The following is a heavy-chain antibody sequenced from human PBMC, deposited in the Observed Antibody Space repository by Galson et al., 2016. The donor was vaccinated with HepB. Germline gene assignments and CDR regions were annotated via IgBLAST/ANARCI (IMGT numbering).Heavy chain of an antibody. D-gene: IGHD3-16*02. Sequence: SLRLSCAASGFTFNTYNMNWVRQTPGKGLELVSSITSSSSYIYYTDSVKGRFTISRDNAKNSLYLQMNRLRAEDTAIYYCAKDRGDYIWGTYRYTLDAFDVWGQGTMVAVSS. V-gene: IGHV3-21*01. CDR1: GFTFNTYN. J-gene: IGHJ3*01. CDR3: AKDRGDYIWGTYRYTLDAFDV. CDR2: ITSSSSYI.